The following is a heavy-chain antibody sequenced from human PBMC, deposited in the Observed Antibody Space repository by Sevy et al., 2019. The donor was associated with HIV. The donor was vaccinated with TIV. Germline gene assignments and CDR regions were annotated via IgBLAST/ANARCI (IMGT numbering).Heavy chain of an antibody. CDR2: ISSTSSTK. Sequence: GGSLRLSCAGSGFTFSNYNMNWVRQAPGKGLEWVSYISSTSSTKQYADSVKGRFTISRDHAKNSLYLQMSSLRAEDTAVYYCATMSGSYPTWGQGTLVTVSS. CDR3: ATMSGSYPT. J-gene: IGHJ4*02. CDR1: GFTFSNYN. V-gene: IGHV3-48*01. D-gene: IGHD1-26*01.